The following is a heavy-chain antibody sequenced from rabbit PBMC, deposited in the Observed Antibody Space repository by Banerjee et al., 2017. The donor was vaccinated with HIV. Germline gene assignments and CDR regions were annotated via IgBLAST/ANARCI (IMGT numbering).Heavy chain of an antibody. D-gene: IGHD7-1*01. CDR3: ARRGDSNYGGAFNL. J-gene: IGHJ4*01. Sequence: QSVEESGGDLVKPEGSLTLTCKASGIDFSVYYCMCWVRQAPGKGLEWIACIRGDGGATTYYASWAKGRFTISRTSSTTLTLQMTSLTAADTATYFCARRGDSNYGGAFNLWGQGTLVTVS. V-gene: IGHV1S40*01. CDR1: GIDFSVYYC. CDR2: IRGDGGATT.